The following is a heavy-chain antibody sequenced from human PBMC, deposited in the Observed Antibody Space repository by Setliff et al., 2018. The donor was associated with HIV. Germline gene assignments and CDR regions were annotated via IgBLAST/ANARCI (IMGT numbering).Heavy chain of an antibody. D-gene: IGHD2-15*01. Sequence: KTSETLSLTCTVSGTSINSHYWSWIRQTPGKGLQWIGLIYYTGIPTYNPSLEGRITMSVDRSKNQFSLRLTSVTAADTAMYYCARVSRLHPFDPWGQGTLVTVS. CDR3: ARVSRLHPFDP. CDR1: GTSINSHY. V-gene: IGHV4-59*11. J-gene: IGHJ5*02. CDR2: IYYTGIP.